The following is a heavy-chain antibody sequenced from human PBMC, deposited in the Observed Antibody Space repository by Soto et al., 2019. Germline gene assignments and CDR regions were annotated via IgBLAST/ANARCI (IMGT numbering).Heavy chain of an antibody. CDR3: ATKGRWYVGYYYYGMDV. V-gene: IGHV1-24*01. Sequence: ASVKVSCKVSGYTLTELSMHWVRQAPGKGLEWMGGFDPEDGETIYAQKFQGRVTMTEDTSTDTAYMELSSLRSEDTAVYYCATKGRWYVGYYYYGMDVWGQGTAVTVSS. CDR2: FDPEDGET. D-gene: IGHD6-13*01. J-gene: IGHJ6*02. CDR1: GYTLTELS.